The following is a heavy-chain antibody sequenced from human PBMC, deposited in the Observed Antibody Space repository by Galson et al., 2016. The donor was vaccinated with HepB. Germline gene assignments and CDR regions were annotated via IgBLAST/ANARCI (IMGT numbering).Heavy chain of an antibody. D-gene: IGHD3-9*01. V-gene: IGHV3-30*18. CDR1: GFTFSDYG. Sequence: SLRLSCAASGFTFSDYGMHWVRQSPGQGLEWVAGLSYDGGSKSYAQSVKGRFTISRDNSKNPLCLQMNSLRAEDAAVYYCAKGLLQYFDWLSQYFDYWGQGTLVTVSS. CDR2: LSYDGGSK. CDR3: AKGLLQYFDWLSQYFDY. J-gene: IGHJ4*02.